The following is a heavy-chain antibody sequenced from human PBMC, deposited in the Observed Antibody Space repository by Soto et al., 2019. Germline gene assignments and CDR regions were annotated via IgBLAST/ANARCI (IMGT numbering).Heavy chain of an antibody. CDR2: ISSSGSTI. D-gene: IGHD6-19*01. CDR1: GFTFSDYD. V-gene: IGHV3-11*01. CDR3: ARRGCSSGCRVY. Sequence: QVQLVESGGGLVKPGGSLRLSCAASGFTFSDYDMSWIRQAPGKGLEWVSYISSSGSTIYYADSVKGRLNISRDNAKNSLYMQMTRLRAEDTAVYYWARRGCSSGCRVYWGQGTLVTVSS. J-gene: IGHJ4*02.